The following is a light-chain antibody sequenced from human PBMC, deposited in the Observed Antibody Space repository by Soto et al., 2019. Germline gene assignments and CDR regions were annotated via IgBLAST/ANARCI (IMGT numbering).Light chain of an antibody. V-gene: IGKV1-33*01. CDR1: QDISNY. J-gene: IGKJ5*01. Sequence: DIQRTQSPSSLSASVGGRVTITCRASQDISNYLNWYQQRPGKAPKLLIYDASNLERGVPSRFSGTRSGTHFTFAITSLQPEDVATYYCQQSDSLPITFGQGTRLEI. CDR3: QQSDSLPIT. CDR2: DAS.